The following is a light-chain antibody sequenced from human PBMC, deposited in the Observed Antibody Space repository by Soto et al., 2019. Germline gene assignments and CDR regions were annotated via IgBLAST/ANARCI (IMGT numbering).Light chain of an antibody. V-gene: IGLV2-8*01. CDR3: SSYAGSDNVYV. CDR2: DIS. CDR1: SSDVGGYNY. J-gene: IGLJ1*01. Sequence: QSALTQPPSASGSPGQSVTISCTGTSSDVGGYNYVSWYQQHPGKAPKLIIYDISERPSGVPDRFSGSKSGNTASLTVSGLQAEDEADYYCSSYAGSDNVYVFGTGTKLTVL.